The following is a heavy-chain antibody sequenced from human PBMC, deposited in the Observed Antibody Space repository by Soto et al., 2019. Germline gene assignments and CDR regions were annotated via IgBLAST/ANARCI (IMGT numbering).Heavy chain of an antibody. J-gene: IGHJ6*02. Sequence: PGGSLRLSCAASGFTFSSYAMHWVRQAPGKGLEWVAVISYDGSNKYYADSVKGRFTISRDNSKNTLYLQMNSLRAEDTAVYYCARRQSGSYFYSMAVWGQGTTVTVSS. CDR2: ISYDGSNK. CDR3: ARRQSGSYFYSMAV. CDR1: GFTFSSYA. D-gene: IGHD1-26*01. V-gene: IGHV3-30-3*01.